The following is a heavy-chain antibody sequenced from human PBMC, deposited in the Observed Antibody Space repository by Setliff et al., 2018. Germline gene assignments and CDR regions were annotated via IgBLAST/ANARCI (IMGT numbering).Heavy chain of an antibody. Sequence: GESLKLSCAASGFRFSDLYMSWVRQVPGKGLEWLSKISGAGTTVYYADSVRGRFTISRDNSRSTLYLQMNSLRAEDTAIYYCAKGSYSYGLWGQGTLVTVPQ. V-gene: IGHV3-11*01. CDR1: GFRFSDLY. CDR2: ISGAGTTV. D-gene: IGHD5-18*01. J-gene: IGHJ4*02. CDR3: AKGSYSYGL.